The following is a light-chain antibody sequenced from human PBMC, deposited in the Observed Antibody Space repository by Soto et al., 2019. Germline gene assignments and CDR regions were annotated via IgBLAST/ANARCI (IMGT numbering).Light chain of an antibody. Sequence: EIVMTQSPATLSVSPGERVTLSCRASQSVGSNLAWYQQKPGLAPRVLIYGASSRATDIPDRFSGSGSGTDFTLTISSLQPEDFATYYCQQSYSTPVFGQGTRLEI. CDR1: QSVGSN. V-gene: IGKV3D-15*01. CDR2: GAS. J-gene: IGKJ5*01. CDR3: QQSYSTPV.